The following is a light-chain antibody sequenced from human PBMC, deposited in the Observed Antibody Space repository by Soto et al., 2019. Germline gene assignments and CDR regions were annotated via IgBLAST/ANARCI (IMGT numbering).Light chain of an antibody. Sequence: DIQMTQSPSSLSASVGDRVTITCQASQDISNYLNWYQQKPGKAPKLLIYDASHLETGVPSRFSGSGYGTGFTFTISSLQPEDIAAYYCQQYDNLPLTFGGGTKVEIK. CDR2: DAS. J-gene: IGKJ4*01. V-gene: IGKV1-33*01. CDR1: QDISNY. CDR3: QQYDNLPLT.